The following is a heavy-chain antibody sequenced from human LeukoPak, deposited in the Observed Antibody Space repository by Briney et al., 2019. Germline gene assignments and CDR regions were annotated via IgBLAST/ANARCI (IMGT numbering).Heavy chain of an antibody. CDR2: IYYSGST. CDR1: GGSVSSGSYY. Sequence: SETLSLTCTVSGGSVSSGSYYWSWIRQPPGKGLEWIGYIYYSGSTNYNPSLKSRVTISVDTSKNQFSLKLSSVTAADTAVYYCARGGRGMAVAGTIAFDIWGQGTMVTVSS. J-gene: IGHJ3*02. D-gene: IGHD6-19*01. CDR3: ARGGRGMAVAGTIAFDI. V-gene: IGHV4-61*01.